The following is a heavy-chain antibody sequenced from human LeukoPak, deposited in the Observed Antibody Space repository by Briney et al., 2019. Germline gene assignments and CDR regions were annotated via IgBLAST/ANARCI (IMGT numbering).Heavy chain of an antibody. V-gene: IGHV4-39*07. CDR2: IYYIGST. D-gene: IGHD2-15*01. Sequence: PFETLSLTCTVSGGSISSSSYYWGWIRQPPGKGLEWIGSIYYIGSTYYNPSLKSRVTISVDTSKNHFSLKLSSVTAADTAVYYCARWMRSVVVAAAPPFDAFDIWGQGTMVTVSS. CDR1: GGSISSSSYY. J-gene: IGHJ3*02. CDR3: ARWMRSVVVAAAPPFDAFDI.